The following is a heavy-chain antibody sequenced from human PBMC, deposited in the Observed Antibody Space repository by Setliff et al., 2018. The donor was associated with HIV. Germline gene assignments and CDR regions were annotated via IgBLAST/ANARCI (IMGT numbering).Heavy chain of an antibody. V-gene: IGHV1-18*01. CDR2: ISAYNGNT. J-gene: IGHJ5*02. D-gene: IGHD3-10*01. CDR3: ARDPPVFMVRGAYNWFDP. Sequence: ASVKVSCKASGYTFTNYGISWVRQAPGQGLEWMGWISAYNGNTNYAQKLQGRVTMTTDTSTSTAYMELRSLRSDDTAVYYCARDPPVFMVRGAYNWFDPWGQGTLVTVSS. CDR1: GYTFTNYG.